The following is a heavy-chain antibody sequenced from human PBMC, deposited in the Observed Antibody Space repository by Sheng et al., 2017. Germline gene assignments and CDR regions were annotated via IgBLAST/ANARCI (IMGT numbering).Heavy chain of an antibody. D-gene: IGHD3-10*01. V-gene: IGHV4-38-2*01. CDR1: GYSISSGYY. Sequence: QVQLQESGPGLVKPSETLYLTCAVSGYSISSGYYWGWIRQPPGKGLEWIGSINHSGSTYYNPSLQSRVTISVDTSKNQFSLKLSSVTAADTAVYYCARARGSDYWGQGTLVTVSS. J-gene: IGHJ4*02. CDR3: ARARGSDY. CDR2: INHSGST.